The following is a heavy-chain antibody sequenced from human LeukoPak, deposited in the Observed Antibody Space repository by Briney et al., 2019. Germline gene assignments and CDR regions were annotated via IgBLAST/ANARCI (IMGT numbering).Heavy chain of an antibody. CDR3: ARDNPAYPYYFDY. D-gene: IGHD3-16*01. CDR1: GGSISSGGYY. CDR2: IYYSGST. J-gene: IGHJ4*02. Sequence: SETLSLTCTVSGGSISSGGYYWSWIRQHPGKGLEWIGYIYYSGSTYYNPSLKSRVTISVDTSKNQFSLKLSSVTAADTAVYYCARDNPAYPYYFDYRGQGTLVTVSS. V-gene: IGHV4-31*03.